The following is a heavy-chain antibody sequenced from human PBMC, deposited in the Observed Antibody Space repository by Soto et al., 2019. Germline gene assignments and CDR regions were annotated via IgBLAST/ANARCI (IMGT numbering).Heavy chain of an antibody. CDR1: GYTFTSYG. CDR3: ARVSITIFGVAYNWFDP. Sequence: QVPLVQSGAEVKKPGASVKVSCKASGYTFTSYGISWVRQAPGQGLEWMGWISAYNGNTNYAQKLQGRVTMTTDTSTSTAYMELRSLRSDDTAVYYCARVSITIFGVAYNWFDPWGQGTLVTVSS. CDR2: ISAYNGNT. D-gene: IGHD3-3*01. V-gene: IGHV1-18*01. J-gene: IGHJ5*02.